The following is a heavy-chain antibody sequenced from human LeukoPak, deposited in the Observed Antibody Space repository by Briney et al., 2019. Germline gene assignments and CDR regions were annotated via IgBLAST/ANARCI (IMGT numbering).Heavy chain of an antibody. CDR1: GGSISSSSYY. J-gene: IGHJ4*02. CDR3: ASAHCSSTSCHQNFDS. CDR2: IYHSGRT. D-gene: IGHD2-2*01. Sequence: PSETLSLTCTVSGGSISSSSYYWGWTRQPPGKGLEWIGSIYHSGRTDYNPSLKSRVTISVDTSKNQFSLKLSSVTATDTAMYYCASAHCSSTSCHQNFDSWGQGTLVTVSS. V-gene: IGHV4-39*07.